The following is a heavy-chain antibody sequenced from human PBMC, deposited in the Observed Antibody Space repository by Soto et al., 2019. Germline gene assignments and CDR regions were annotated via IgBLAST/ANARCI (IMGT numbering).Heavy chain of an antibody. J-gene: IGHJ6*02. CDR1: GGTFSSYA. CDR3: ARDRRGGITIFGVVSPPYYYYGMDV. D-gene: IGHD3-3*01. Sequence: ASVKVSCKASGGTFSSYAISWVRQAPGQGLEWMGGIIPIFGTANYAQKFQGRVTITADESTSTAYMELSSLRSEDTAVYYCARDRRGGITIFGVVSPPYYYYGMDVWGQGTTVTVSS. CDR2: IIPIFGTA. V-gene: IGHV1-69*13.